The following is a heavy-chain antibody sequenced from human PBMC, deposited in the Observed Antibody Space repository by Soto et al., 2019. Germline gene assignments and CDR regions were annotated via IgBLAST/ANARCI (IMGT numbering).Heavy chain of an antibody. D-gene: IGHD3-22*01. J-gene: IGHJ6*02. CDR3: AREDSISLPSGMDV. V-gene: IGHV4-31*03. CDR1: GGSISSGGYY. Sequence: PSETLSLTCTVSGGSISSGGYYWSWIRQHPGKGLEWIGYIYYSGSTYYNPSLKSRVTISVDTSKNQSSLKLSSVTAADTAVYYCAREDSISLPSGMDVWGQGTTVTVSS. CDR2: IYYSGST.